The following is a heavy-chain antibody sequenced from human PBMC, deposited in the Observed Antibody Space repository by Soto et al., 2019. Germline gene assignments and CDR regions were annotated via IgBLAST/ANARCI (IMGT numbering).Heavy chain of an antibody. D-gene: IGHD4-17*01. Sequence: SETLSLTCAVSGGSISSGGYSWSWIRQPPGKGLERIGYIYHSGSTYYNPSLKSRVTISVDRSKNQFSLKLSSVTAADTAVQDRGRRVSTVPYCDCRDKVPLVVFSS. CDR3: GRRVSTVPYCDC. CDR1: GGSISSGGYS. CDR2: IYHSGST. J-gene: IGHJ4*02. V-gene: IGHV4-30-2*01.